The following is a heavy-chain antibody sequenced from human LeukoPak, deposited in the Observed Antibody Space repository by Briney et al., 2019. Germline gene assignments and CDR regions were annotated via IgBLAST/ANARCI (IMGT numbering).Heavy chain of an antibody. Sequence: PSETLSLTCTVSGGSISSGDYYWRWIRQPPGKGLEWIGYIYYSGSTYYNPSLKSRVTTSVDTSKNQFSLKLSSVTAADTAVYYCARGGEVVVALDYWGQGTLVTVSS. CDR1: GGSISSGDYY. V-gene: IGHV4-30-4*01. CDR2: IYYSGST. D-gene: IGHD2-15*01. CDR3: ARGGEVVVALDY. J-gene: IGHJ4*02.